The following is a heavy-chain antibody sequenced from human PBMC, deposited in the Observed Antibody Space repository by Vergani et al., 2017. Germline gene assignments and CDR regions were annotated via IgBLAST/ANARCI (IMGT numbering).Heavy chain of an antibody. CDR1: GGSINSHNYY. CDR2: IHTSGST. D-gene: IGHD3-10*01. Sequence: QVQLQESGPGLVKPSQTLSLTCTVSGGSINSHNYYWSWIRQPAGKGLEWIGRIHTSGSTNYNPSLTSRVTMSEDTSKNQFSLNLTSVTAADTAIYYCARHRGSGGFFPSSYFYGMDVWGHGTTVTVSS. CDR3: ARHRGSGGFFPSSYFYGMDV. J-gene: IGHJ6*02. V-gene: IGHV4-61*02.